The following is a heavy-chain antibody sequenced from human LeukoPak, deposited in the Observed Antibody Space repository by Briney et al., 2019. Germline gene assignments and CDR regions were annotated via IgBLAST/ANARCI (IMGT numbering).Heavy chain of an antibody. D-gene: IGHD3-10*01. J-gene: IGHJ4*02. CDR3: ARPVGTGNYYVY. Sequence: PGGSLSLSCAASGFSFSSYWMTWVRQAPGKGLEWVANIKEDGSETYYVDSVKGRFTISRDNTKNSLYLQMKSLRAEDTAVYYCARPVGTGNYYVYWGQGTLVTVSS. CDR1: GFSFSSYW. CDR2: IKEDGSET. V-gene: IGHV3-7*01.